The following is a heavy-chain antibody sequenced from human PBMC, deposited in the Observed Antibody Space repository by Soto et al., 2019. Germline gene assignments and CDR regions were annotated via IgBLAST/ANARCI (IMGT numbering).Heavy chain of an antibody. CDR2: IYYSGST. D-gene: IGHD3-22*01. J-gene: IGHJ4*02. CDR3: ARHERRRITMIVVALDY. CDR1: GGSISSSSYY. V-gene: IGHV4-39*01. Sequence: QLQLQESGPGLVKPSETLSLTCTVSGGSISSSSYYWGWIRQPPGKGLEWIGSIYYSGSTYYNPSLKSRVTISVDTSKNQFSLKLSSVTAADTAVYYCARHERRRITMIVVALDYWGQGTLVTVSS.